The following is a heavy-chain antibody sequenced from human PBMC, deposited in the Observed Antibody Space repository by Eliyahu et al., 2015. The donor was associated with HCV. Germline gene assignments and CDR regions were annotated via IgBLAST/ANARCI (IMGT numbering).Heavy chain of an antibody. D-gene: IGHD1-26*01. Sequence: LVKPSETLSLTCTVSGGSISSYYWSWIRQPPGKGLEWIGYIYYSGSTNYNPSLKSRVTISVDTSKNQFSLKLSSVTAADTAVYYCARGPEWELLIGNLDYWGQGTLVTVSS. CDR3: ARGPEWELLIGNLDY. CDR2: IYYSGST. CDR1: GGSISSYY. V-gene: IGHV4-59*12. J-gene: IGHJ4*02.